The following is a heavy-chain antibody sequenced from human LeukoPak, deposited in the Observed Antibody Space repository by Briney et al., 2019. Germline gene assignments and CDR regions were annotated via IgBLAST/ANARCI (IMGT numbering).Heavy chain of an antibody. CDR1: GFTFSSYA. D-gene: IGHD3-10*01. CDR2: ISYDGSNK. J-gene: IGHJ4*02. CDR3: AKDDAWLRFGE. V-gene: IGHV3-30*04. Sequence: GGSLRLSCAASGFTFSSYAMHWVRQAPGKGLEGVAVISYDGSNKYYADSVKGRFTISRDNSKNTLYLEVISLTAEDTAVYYCAKDDAWLRFGEWSQGTLVTVSS.